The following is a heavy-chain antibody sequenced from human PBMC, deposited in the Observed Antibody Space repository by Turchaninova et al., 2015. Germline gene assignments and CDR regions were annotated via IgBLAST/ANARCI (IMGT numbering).Heavy chain of an antibody. CDR2: MSYDGSDK. D-gene: IGHD3-3*01. CDR3: AKDFWNGYGRFFDY. V-gene: IGHV3-30*18. J-gene: IGHJ4*02. Sequence: QVQLVESGGGVVQPGRSLRLSCAASGFTFSSYGMHWVPQAPGKGREWVAVMSYDGSDKYYADSVRGRFTISRDNSKNTLNLQMNSLRAEDTAIYYCAKDFWNGYGRFFDYWGQGALVTVSS. CDR1: GFTFSSYG.